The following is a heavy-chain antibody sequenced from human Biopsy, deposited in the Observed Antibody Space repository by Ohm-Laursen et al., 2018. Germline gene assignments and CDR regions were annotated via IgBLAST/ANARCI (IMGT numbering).Heavy chain of an antibody. V-gene: IGHV3-72*01. CDR3: ARMFARLGTCSGGTCYPGDDY. CDR2: SRNKANGYTT. J-gene: IGHJ4*02. D-gene: IGHD2-15*01. CDR1: GFTFSDHY. Sequence: SLRLSCAASGFTFSDHYMEWVRQAPGRGLEWVGRSRNKANGYTTEYAASVMGRFTISRDESETSMYLQMSGLKTEDTAVYYCARMFARLGTCSGGTCYPGDDYWGQGTLVTVSS.